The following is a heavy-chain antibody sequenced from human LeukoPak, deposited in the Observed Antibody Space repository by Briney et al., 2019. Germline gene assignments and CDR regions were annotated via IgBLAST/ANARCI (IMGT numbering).Heavy chain of an antibody. CDR2: ISRSSSTI. D-gene: IGHD3-10*01. J-gene: IGHJ4*02. V-gene: IGHV3-48*01. Sequence: GGSLTLSCAVSGFTFTSYSMNWVRQPPGKGLEWVSYISRSSSTIYYADYVKGRFTIYRDNAHNSLYLKMNSLRAEDTAVYYCASSGEPFDYWGQGTLVTVSS. CDR1: GFTFTSYS. CDR3: ASSGEPFDY.